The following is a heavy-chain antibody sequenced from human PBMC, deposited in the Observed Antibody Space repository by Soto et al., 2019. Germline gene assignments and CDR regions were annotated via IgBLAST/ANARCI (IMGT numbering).Heavy chain of an antibody. CDR2: IWYDGSNK. Sequence: QVQLVESGGGVVQPGRSLRLSCAASGFTFSSYGMHWVRQAPGKGLEWVAVIWYDGSNKYYADSVKGRFTISRDNSKNTLYLQMNSLRAEDTAVCYCARGRPGGSYGVDYWGQGTLVTVSS. J-gene: IGHJ4*02. D-gene: IGHD1-26*01. CDR3: ARGRPGGSYGVDY. V-gene: IGHV3-33*01. CDR1: GFTFSSYG.